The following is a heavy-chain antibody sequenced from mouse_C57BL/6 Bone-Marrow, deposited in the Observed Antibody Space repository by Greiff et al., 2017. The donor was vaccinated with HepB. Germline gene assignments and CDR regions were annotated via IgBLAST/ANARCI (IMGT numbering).Heavy chain of an antibody. Sequence: VQLQQSGAELARPGASVKISCKASGYTFTDYYMNWVKQSHGKSLEWIGDINPNNGGTSYNQKFKGKATLTVDKSSSTAYMELRSLTSEDSAVYYCARRGYGNLFAYWGQGTLVTVSA. CDR3: ARRGYGNLFAY. V-gene: IGHV1-26*01. J-gene: IGHJ3*01. CDR2: INPNNGGT. CDR1: GYTFTDYY. D-gene: IGHD2-1*01.